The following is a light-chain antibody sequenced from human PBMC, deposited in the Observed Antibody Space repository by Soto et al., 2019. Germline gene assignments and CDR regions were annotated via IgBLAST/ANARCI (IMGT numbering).Light chain of an antibody. CDR2: GAS. CDR3: KHHNSYSQT. Sequence: DIQLTQSPPTLSASVGDRVTITCRASQSIRYYLAWYQQMPGKAPKLLIYGASSLQSGVPSRFSVSGSGTEFTLTFSSLQPDDLATYFCKHHNSYSQTFGQGTKVDIK. CDR1: QSIRYY. V-gene: IGKV1-5*01. J-gene: IGKJ1*01.